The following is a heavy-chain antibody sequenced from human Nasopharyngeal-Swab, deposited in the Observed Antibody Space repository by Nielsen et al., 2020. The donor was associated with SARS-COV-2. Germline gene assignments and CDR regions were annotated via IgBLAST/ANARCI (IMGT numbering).Heavy chain of an antibody. CDR2: IRGSGGGT. Sequence: GGAPKISWAASGCSFRKYGMSWVRQAPGKGLEGDSSIRGSGGGTQYADSVKGRFTISRDNYKNTLLLQLNNLRDADTAVYYCAIVDTTLLGSYYSALDVWGPGTPVTVSS. V-gene: IGHV3-23*01. CDR1: GCSFRKYG. D-gene: IGHD2-21*01. J-gene: IGHJ6*02. CDR3: AIVDTTLLGSYYSALDV.